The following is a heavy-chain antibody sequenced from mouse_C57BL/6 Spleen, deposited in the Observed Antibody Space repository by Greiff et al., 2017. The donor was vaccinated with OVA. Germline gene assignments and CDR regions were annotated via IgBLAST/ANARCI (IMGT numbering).Heavy chain of an antibody. V-gene: IGHV1-26*01. CDR3: ARGGYFDY. CDR2: INPNNGGT. Sequence: VQLQQSGPELVKPGASVKISCKASGYTFTDYYMNWVKQSHGKSLEWIGDINPNNGGTSYNQKFKGKATLTVDKSSSTAYMEPRSLTSEDSAVYYCARGGYFDYWGQGTTLTVSS. CDR1: GYTFTDYY. J-gene: IGHJ2*01.